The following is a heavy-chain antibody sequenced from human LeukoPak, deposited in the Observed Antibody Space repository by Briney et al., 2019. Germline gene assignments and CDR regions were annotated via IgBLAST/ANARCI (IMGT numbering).Heavy chain of an antibody. V-gene: IGHV4-39*07. CDR3: ARGYYYGSGSFYGPRVYYYYYMDV. J-gene: IGHJ6*03. CDR1: GGSISSSSYY. CDR2: IYYSGST. Sequence: PSETLSLTCTVSGGSISSSSYYWGWIRQPPGKGLEWIGSIYYSGSTYYNPSLKSRVTISVDTSKNQFSLKLSSVTAADTAVYYCARGYYYGSGSFYGPRVYYYYYMDVWGKGTTVTISS. D-gene: IGHD3-10*01.